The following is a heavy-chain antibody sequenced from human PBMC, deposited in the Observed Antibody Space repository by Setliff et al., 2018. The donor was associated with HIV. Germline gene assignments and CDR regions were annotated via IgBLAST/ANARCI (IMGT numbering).Heavy chain of an antibody. CDR1: GAPISSGT. CDR3: ARGGTSSNGFDP. J-gene: IGHJ5*02. V-gene: IGHV4-59*01. D-gene: IGHD2-2*01. Sequence: SETLSLTCIVSGAPISSGTWSWIRQPPGKGLQWIGFIYNTETTNYNPSLKSRVTISLDTSKNQFSLKLTSLTAADTAVYYCARGGTSSNGFDPWGQGTLVTVSS. CDR2: IYNTETT.